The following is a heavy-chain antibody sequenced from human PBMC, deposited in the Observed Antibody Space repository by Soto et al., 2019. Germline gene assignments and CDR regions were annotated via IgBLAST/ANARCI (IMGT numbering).Heavy chain of an antibody. CDR1: EFTFSTYA. CDR3: ARAPNGDHLGAFDF. Sequence: EVQLLESGGGLVQPGGSLRLSCAGSEFTFSTYAMTWVRQAPGKGLEWVSSISGTGGGTSYTDSVKGRFTISRDNSRNTVYLQMNSLRAEDTALYYCARAPNGDHLGAFDFRGQGTMVTVSS. D-gene: IGHD4-17*01. V-gene: IGHV3-23*01. CDR2: ISGTGGGT. J-gene: IGHJ3*01.